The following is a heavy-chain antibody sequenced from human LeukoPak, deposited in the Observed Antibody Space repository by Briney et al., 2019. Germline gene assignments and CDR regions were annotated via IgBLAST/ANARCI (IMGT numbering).Heavy chain of an antibody. Sequence: ASVKVSCKASGYTFTGYYMHWVRQAPGQGLEWMGWINPNSGGTNYAQKFQGRVTMTRDTSISTAYMELSRLRSDDRAVYYCAEIGLLTGYPPLDYWGQGTLVTVSS. D-gene: IGHD3-9*01. CDR1: GYTFTGYY. V-gene: IGHV1-2*02. CDR3: AEIGLLTGYPPLDY. J-gene: IGHJ4*02. CDR2: INPNSGGT.